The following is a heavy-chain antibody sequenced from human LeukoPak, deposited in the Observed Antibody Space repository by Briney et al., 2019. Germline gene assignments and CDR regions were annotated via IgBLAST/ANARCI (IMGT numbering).Heavy chain of an antibody. J-gene: IGHJ4*02. D-gene: IGHD4-17*01. Sequence: PGGSLRLSCAASGFSITDHYMDWVRQAPGKGLEWVSSITSSTNYIYYADSVRGRFTISRDNAKNSLYLQMNSLRADGTAVYFCARGTVTTVDYWGQGTLVTVSS. V-gene: IGHV3-21*01. CDR1: GFSITDHY. CDR3: ARGTVTTVDY. CDR2: ITSSTNYI.